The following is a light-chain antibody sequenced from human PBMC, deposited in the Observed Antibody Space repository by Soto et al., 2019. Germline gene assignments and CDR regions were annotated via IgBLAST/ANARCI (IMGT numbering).Light chain of an antibody. J-gene: IGKJ4*01. V-gene: IGKV1-5*03. Sequence: DIQMTQSPSTLSASVGDRVTITCRASQSISSSLAWYQQNPGKAPKLLIYKASSLESGVPSRFSGSGSGSEFTLTISGLQPDDFATYYCQHALTFGGGTKVQIK. CDR1: QSISSS. CDR2: KAS. CDR3: QHALT.